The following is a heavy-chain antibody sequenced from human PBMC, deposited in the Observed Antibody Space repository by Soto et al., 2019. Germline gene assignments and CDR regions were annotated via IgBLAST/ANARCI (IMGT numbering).Heavy chain of an antibody. Sequence: QVQLVQSGAEVRKPGSSVKVSCKASGDTFSSYGISWVRQAPGQGLEWMGGIIPLFGSTHYAQKLQGRVTITADESTGTAYLDLISLRSDDTALYLCARGKWDLLLHRPKAFDIWGQGTVVTVSS. CDR1: GDTFSSYG. CDR3: ARGKWDLLLHRPKAFDI. V-gene: IGHV1-69*01. J-gene: IGHJ3*02. D-gene: IGHD1-26*01. CDR2: IIPLFGST.